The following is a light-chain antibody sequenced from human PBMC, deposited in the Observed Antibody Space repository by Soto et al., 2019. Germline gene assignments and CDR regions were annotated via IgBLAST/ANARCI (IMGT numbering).Light chain of an antibody. CDR2: EVS. J-gene: IGLJ1*01. CDR3: SSYTSSSTLEGYV. CDR1: ISDVGGYNY. V-gene: IGLV2-14*01. Sequence: QSVLTQPASVSGSPGQSITISCTGTISDVGGYNYVSWYQQHPGKAPKLMIYEVSNRPSGVSNRFSVSKSGNTASLTISGLQAEDEADYYCSSYTSSSTLEGYVFGTGSKVTVL.